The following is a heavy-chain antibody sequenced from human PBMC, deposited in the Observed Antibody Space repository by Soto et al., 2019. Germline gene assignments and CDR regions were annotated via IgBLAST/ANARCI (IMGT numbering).Heavy chain of an antibody. D-gene: IGHD6-13*01. J-gene: IGHJ4*02. CDR1: GFTFSSYA. Sequence: VGSLRLSCAASGFTFSSYAMSWVRQAPGKGLEWVSAISGSGGSTYYADSVKGRFTISRDNSKNTLYLQMNSLRAEDTAVYYCAKPSWQQLGFDYWGQGTLVTVSS. V-gene: IGHV3-23*01. CDR3: AKPSWQQLGFDY. CDR2: ISGSGGST.